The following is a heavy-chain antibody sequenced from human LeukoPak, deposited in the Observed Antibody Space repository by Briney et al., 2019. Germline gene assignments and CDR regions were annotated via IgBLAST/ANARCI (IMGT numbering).Heavy chain of an antibody. Sequence: GGSLRLSCAVSGFTFSTSAMNWVRQVPGKVLEWVSSIDYDSSHIYYAASVRGRFTISRDNARNSVYLQMNSLRVEDTAVYYCARDPLRYLRVGHYDYWGQGTLVAVSS. D-gene: IGHD3-9*01. CDR2: IDYDSSHI. CDR1: GFTFSTSA. J-gene: IGHJ4*02. V-gene: IGHV3-21*01. CDR3: ARDPLRYLRVGHYDY.